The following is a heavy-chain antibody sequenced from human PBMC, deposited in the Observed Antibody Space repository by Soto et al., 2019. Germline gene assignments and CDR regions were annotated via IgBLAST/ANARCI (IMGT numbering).Heavy chain of an antibody. CDR2: ISSSSSYI. V-gene: IGHV3-21*01. CDR3: ARELSSHYYDILGDGMDV. J-gene: IGHJ6*02. Sequence: GGSLRLSCAASGFTFSSYSMNWVRQAPGKGLEWVSSISSSSSYIYYADSVKGRFTISRDNAKNSLYLQMNSLRAEDTAVYYCARELSSHYYDILGDGMDVWGQGTTVTVSS. D-gene: IGHD3-22*01. CDR1: GFTFSSYS.